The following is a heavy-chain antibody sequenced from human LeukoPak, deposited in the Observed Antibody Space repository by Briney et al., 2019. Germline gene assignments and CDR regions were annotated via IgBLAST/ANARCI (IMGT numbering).Heavy chain of an antibody. CDR2: TYYRSKWYN. D-gene: IGHD3-16*01. J-gene: IGHJ4*02. CDR3: ARGWGFDY. V-gene: IGHV6-1*01. Sequence: SQTLSLTCVISGDSVSSNSTVWNWIRQSPSRGLEWLGRTYYRSKWYNDYALSVKSRITFNADTSKNQFSLHLNSVTPDDTAVYYCARGWGFDYWGQGTLVTVSS. CDR1: GDSVSSNSTV.